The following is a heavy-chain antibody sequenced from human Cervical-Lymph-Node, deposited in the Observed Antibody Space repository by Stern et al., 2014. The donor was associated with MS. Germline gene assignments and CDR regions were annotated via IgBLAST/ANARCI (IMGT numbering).Heavy chain of an antibody. D-gene: IGHD5-24*01. Sequence: QVQLQESGPGLVKPSETLSLTCAVSGGTITSSYWWSWVRQPPGKGLEWIGQIYHSWSTDYNPSLEGRFPLLVDKSKNQFSLSLRSVTAADTAVYFCARGGRGEMASIRYWGQGILVLVSS. J-gene: IGHJ4*02. CDR2: IYHSWST. CDR3: ARGGRGEMASIRY. V-gene: IGHV4-4*02. CDR1: GGTITSSYW.